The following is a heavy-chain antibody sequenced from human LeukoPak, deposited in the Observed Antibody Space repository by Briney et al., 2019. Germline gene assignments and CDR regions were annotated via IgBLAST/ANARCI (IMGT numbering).Heavy chain of an antibody. D-gene: IGHD3-22*01. J-gene: IGHJ4*02. CDR3: AIPPLGAKTYYYDSRGSYLLGY. CDR2: IIPIFGTA. Sequence: SVRVSCKASGGTFSSYAISWVRQAPGQGLEWMGRIIPIFGTANYAQNFQGRVTITTDESTSTAYMELSSLRSEDTAVYYCAIPPLGAKTYYYDSRGSYLLGYWGQGTLVTVSS. V-gene: IGHV1-69*05. CDR1: GGTFSSYA.